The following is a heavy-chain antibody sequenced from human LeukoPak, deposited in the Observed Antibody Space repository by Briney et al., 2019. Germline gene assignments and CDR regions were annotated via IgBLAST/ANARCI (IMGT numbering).Heavy chain of an antibody. D-gene: IGHD6-13*01. J-gene: IGHJ4*02. CDR1: GGSFSGYY. V-gene: IGHV4-34*01. CDR2: INHSGST. Sequence: SETLSLTCAVYGGSFSGYYWSWIRQPPGKGLEWIGEINHSGSTNYNPSLKSRVTISVDTSKNQFSLKLGSVTAADTAVYYCAGGIAAAWDYWGQGTLVTVSS. CDR3: AGGIAAAWDY.